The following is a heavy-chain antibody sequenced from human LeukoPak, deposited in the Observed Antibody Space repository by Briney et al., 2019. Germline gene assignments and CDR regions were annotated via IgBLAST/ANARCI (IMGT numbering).Heavy chain of an antibody. Sequence: ESGPTLVTPTHTLTLTCTFSGFSLSTLGVTVVCLPQPPGKALEWLALIYWDDDKRYSPSLKSRLTITKGTSKNQVFLTMTNMDPVDTATYYCAHSGRRYYFDYWGQGTLVTVSS. CDR3: AHSGRRYYFDY. CDR1: GFSLSTLGVT. D-gene: IGHD3-10*01. V-gene: IGHV2-5*02. CDR2: IYWDDDK. J-gene: IGHJ4*02.